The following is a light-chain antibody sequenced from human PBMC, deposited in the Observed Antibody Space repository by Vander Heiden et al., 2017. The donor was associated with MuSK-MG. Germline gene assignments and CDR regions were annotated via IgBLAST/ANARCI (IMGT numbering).Light chain of an antibody. CDR3: QQYGSSPLT. CDR2: GAS. J-gene: IGKJ4*01. Sequence: EIVFTQSPGTLSLSPGERATLSCRASQSVSSNYLAWYQQEPGQAPRLLIYGASSRATGIPDRFSGSGSGTDFTLTISRLEPGDFAVYYCQQYGSSPLTFGGGTKVEIK. V-gene: IGKV3-20*01. CDR1: QSVSSNY.